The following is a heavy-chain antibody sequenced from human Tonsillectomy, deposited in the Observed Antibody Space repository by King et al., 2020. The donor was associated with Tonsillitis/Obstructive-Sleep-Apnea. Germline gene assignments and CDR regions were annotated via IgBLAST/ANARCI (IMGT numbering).Heavy chain of an antibody. V-gene: IGHV3-30*04. CDR3: ARYPTVAVPYYHDSSGYFADPKYYFDY. D-gene: IGHD3-22*01. J-gene: IGHJ4*02. CDR1: GFTFSSYA. Sequence: VQLVESGGGVVQPGRSLRLSCAASGFTFSSYAMHWVRQAPGKGLEWVAVISYDGSNKYYADSVKGRFTISRDNSKNTLYLQMNSLRAEDTAVYYCARYPTVAVPYYHDSSGYFADPKYYFDYWGQGTLVTVSS. CDR2: ISYDGSNK.